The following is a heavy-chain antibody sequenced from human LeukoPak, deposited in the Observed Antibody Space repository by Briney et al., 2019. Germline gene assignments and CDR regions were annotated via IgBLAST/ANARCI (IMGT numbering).Heavy chain of an antibody. J-gene: IGHJ6*03. Sequence: GASVKVSCKASGYTFTSYGISWVRQAPGQGLEWMGWISAYSGNTNYAQKLQGRVTMTTDTSTSTAYMELRSLRSDDTAVYYCATVAGASGSYPRLNYYMDVWGKGTTVTISS. CDR1: GYTFTSYG. CDR2: ISAYSGNT. V-gene: IGHV1-18*01. D-gene: IGHD3-10*01. CDR3: ATVAGASGSYPRLNYYMDV.